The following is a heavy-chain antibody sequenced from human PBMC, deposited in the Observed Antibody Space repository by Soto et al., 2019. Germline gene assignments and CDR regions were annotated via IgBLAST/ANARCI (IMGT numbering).Heavy chain of an antibody. CDR2: ISGSGDAT. D-gene: IGHD3-10*01. Sequence: EVQLLESGGNLVQPGGSLRLSCAASGFTFNNQPMTWVRQAPGRGLEWVSAISGSGDATYYADSVRGRFTISRDNSKNTVYLQMNSLRDKDTPVYYCAKYDAADFGGYGVDYWGQGTLVAVSS. V-gene: IGHV3-23*01. CDR1: GFTFNNQP. J-gene: IGHJ4*02. CDR3: AKYDAADFGGYGVDY.